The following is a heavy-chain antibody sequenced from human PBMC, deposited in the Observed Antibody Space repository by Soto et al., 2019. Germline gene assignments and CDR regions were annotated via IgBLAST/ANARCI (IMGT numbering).Heavy chain of an antibody. J-gene: IGHJ4*02. Sequence: QVQLVESGGGVVQPGRSLRLSCAASGFTFSSYGMHWVRQAPGKGLEWVAVIWYDGSNKYYADSVKGRFTISRDNSKNTLYLQMNSLRAEDTAVYYCAWGGYDSSGFDYWGQGTLVTVSS. CDR1: GFTFSSYG. CDR3: AWGGYDSSGFDY. CDR2: IWYDGSNK. V-gene: IGHV3-33*01. D-gene: IGHD3-22*01.